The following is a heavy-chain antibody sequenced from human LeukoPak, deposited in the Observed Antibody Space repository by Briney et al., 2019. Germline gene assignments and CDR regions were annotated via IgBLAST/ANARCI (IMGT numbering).Heavy chain of an antibody. CDR1: GGSFSGYY. J-gene: IGHJ3*02. D-gene: IGHD2-2*01. V-gene: IGHV4-34*01. CDR2: XXXSGST. CDR3: ARLRCSSTSCYAGNDAFDI. Sequence: SETLSLTCAVYGGSFSGYYWSWVRQPPGKGLXXXXXXXXSGSTNYNPSLKSRVAISVDTSKNQFSLKLSSVTAADTAVYYCARLRCSSTSCYAGNDAFDIWGQGTMVTVSS.